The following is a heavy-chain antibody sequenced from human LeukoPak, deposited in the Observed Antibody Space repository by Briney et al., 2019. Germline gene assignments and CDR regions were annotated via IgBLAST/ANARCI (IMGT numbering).Heavy chain of an antibody. Sequence: SETLSLTCTVSGGSISSYYWSWIRQPPGKGLEWIGYIYYSGSTNYNPSLKSRVTISVDTSKNQFSLKLSSVTAADTAVYYCARDMTTVVTRDVFDIWGQGTMVTVSS. CDR3: ARDMTTVVTRDVFDI. CDR2: IYYSGST. J-gene: IGHJ3*02. D-gene: IGHD4-23*01. V-gene: IGHV4-59*01. CDR1: GGSISSYY.